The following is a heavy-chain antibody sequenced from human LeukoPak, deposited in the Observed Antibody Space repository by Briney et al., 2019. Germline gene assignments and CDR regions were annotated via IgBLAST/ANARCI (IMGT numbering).Heavy chain of an antibody. CDR2: ISSSGSTI. CDR3: ARINWNYIDY. CDR1: GFTFSSYE. D-gene: IGHD1-20*01. Sequence: PGGSLRLSCAASGFTFSSYEMSWVRQAPGKGLEWVSYISSSGSTIYYADSVKGRFTISRDNAKNSLYLQMNSLRAEDTAVYYCARINWNYIDYWGQGTLVTVSS. J-gene: IGHJ4*02. V-gene: IGHV3-48*03.